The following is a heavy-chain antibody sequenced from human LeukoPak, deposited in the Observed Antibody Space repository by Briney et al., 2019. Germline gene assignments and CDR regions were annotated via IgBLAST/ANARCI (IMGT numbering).Heavy chain of an antibody. D-gene: IGHD6-19*01. CDR3: ARANRPFHTSGWYKDY. J-gene: IGHJ4*02. Sequence: GRSLRLSCAASGFTFSSYAMHWVRQAPGKGLEWVALISYDGSGQYYTESVKGRFTISRDNSKNTLYLQVNSLSVEDTAVYYCARANRPFHTSGWYKDYWGQGTLVTVSS. CDR2: ISYDGSGQ. V-gene: IGHV3-30-3*01. CDR1: GFTFSSYA.